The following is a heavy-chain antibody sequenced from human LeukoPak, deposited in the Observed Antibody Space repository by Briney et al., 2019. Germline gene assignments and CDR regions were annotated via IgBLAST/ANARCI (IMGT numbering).Heavy chain of an antibody. Sequence: SETLSLTCTVSSGSISSYYWSWIRQPPGKGLEWIGYIYYSGSTNYNPSLKSRVTISVDTSKNQFSLKLSSVTAADTAVYYCARHYARYYFDYWGQGTLVTVSS. CDR3: ARHYARYYFDY. CDR2: IYYSGST. V-gene: IGHV4-59*08. D-gene: IGHD3-16*01. CDR1: SGSISSYY. J-gene: IGHJ4*02.